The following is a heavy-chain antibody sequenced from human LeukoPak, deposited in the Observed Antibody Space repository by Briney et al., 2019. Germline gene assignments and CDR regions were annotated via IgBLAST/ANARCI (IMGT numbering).Heavy chain of an antibody. V-gene: IGHV4-39*01. CDR3: ARASIAGNWFDP. D-gene: IGHD6-6*01. CDR1: GGSISSSSYY. J-gene: IGHJ5*02. CDR2: IYYSGST. Sequence: SETLSLTCTVSGGSISSSSYYWGWIRQPPGKGLEWIGSIYYSGSTYYNPSLKSRVTISVDTSKNQFSLKLSSVTAVDTAVYYCARASIAGNWFDPWGQGTLVTVSS.